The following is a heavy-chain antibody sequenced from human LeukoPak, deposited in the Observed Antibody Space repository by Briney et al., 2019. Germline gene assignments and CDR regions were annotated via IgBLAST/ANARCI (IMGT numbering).Heavy chain of an antibody. CDR1: GFTVSSNY. J-gene: IGHJ4*02. D-gene: IGHD2-2*01. Sequence: GGSLRLSCAASGFTVSSNYMSWVRQAPGKGLEWVSVIYSGGSTYYADSVKGRFTISRDNSKNTLYLQMNSLRAEDTAVYYCAKEFRRSSTTCRVDFWGQGTLVTVSS. CDR3: AKEFRRSSTTCRVDF. V-gene: IGHV3-53*01. CDR2: IYSGGST.